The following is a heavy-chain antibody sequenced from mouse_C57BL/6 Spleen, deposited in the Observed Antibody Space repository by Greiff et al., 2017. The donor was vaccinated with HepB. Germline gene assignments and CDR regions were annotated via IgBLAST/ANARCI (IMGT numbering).Heavy chain of an antibody. CDR2: INPSSGYT. CDR1: GYTFTSYT. D-gene: IGHD2-3*01. Sequence: QVQLQQSGAELARPGASVKMSCKASGYTFTSYTMHWVKQRPGQGLEWIGYINPSSGYTKYNQKFKDKATLTADKSSSTAYMQLSSLTSEDSAVNYCARYHYDGYPYFDYWGQGTTLTVSS. CDR3: ARYHYDGYPYFDY. J-gene: IGHJ2*01. V-gene: IGHV1-4*01.